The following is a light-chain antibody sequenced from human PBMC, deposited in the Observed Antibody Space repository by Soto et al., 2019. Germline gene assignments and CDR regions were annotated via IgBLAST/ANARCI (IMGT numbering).Light chain of an antibody. V-gene: IGKV3-11*01. J-gene: IGKJ4*01. CDR1: QSVSTN. CDR2: GSS. CDR3: QHRANWPPGAT. Sequence: EIVLTQSPATLSLSPGERGTLSCLASQSVSTNLAWYQQKPGQAPRLLIYGSSNRVTGIPARFSGSGSGTDFTLTISSLESEDFATYYCQHRANWPPGATVGGGTKVEI.